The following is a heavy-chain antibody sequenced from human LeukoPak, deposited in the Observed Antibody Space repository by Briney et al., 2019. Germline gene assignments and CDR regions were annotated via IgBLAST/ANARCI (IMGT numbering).Heavy chain of an antibody. CDR3: ARAQVFDY. V-gene: IGHV1-2*02. CDR2: INPNSGGT. J-gene: IGHJ4*02. CDR1: GYTFTSYG. Sequence: ASVKVSCKASGYTFTSYGISWVRQAPGQGLEWMGWINPNSGGTNYAQKFQGRVTMTRDTSISTAYMELSRLRSDDTAVYYCARAQVFDYWGQGTLVTVSS.